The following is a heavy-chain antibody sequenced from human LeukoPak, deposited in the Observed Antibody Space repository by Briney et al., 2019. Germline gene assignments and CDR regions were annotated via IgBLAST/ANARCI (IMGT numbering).Heavy chain of an antibody. V-gene: IGHV3-15*01. Sequence: NPGGSLRLSCEASGFNFTDAWMSWVRQAPGKGLEWVGRIKTKTDGQTTDYAAAVTGRFTISRDDSKNTVYLQMNSLTSDDTGVYYCTTARVGYWRQGTLVSVCS. CDR2: IKTKTDGQTT. J-gene: IGHJ4*02. CDR3: TTARVGY. CDR1: GFNFTDAW.